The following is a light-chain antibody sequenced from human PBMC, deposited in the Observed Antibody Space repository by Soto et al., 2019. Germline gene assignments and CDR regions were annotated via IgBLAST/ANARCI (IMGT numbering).Light chain of an antibody. CDR2: GAS. J-gene: IGKJ4*01. CDR3: QQFSSYPLT. Sequence: AIQLTQSPSSLSASVGDRVTITCRASQGISSALAWFQQEPGKAPKLLIYGASSLQGGVPSRFSGSGSGTDFTLTITSLQPEDFATYYCQQFSSYPLTFGGGTKVDIK. CDR1: QGISSA. V-gene: IGKV1-13*02.